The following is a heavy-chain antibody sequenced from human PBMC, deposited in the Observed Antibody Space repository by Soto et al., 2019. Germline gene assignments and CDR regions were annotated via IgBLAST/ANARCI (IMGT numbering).Heavy chain of an antibody. J-gene: IGHJ4*02. CDR3: ARNYFDSRGGFAY. D-gene: IGHD3-22*01. Sequence: GGSLRLCCAASGFIVSSNYMSWVRQAPGKGLEWVSVIYRDGSTYYADSVKGRFTISRDNSKNTLYLQMNSLRAEDTAVYYCARNYFDSRGGFAYWGQGTLVTVSS. CDR2: IYRDGST. CDR1: GFIVSSNY. V-gene: IGHV3-53*01.